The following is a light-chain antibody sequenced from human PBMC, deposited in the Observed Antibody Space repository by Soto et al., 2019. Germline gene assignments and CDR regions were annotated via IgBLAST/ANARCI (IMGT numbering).Light chain of an antibody. CDR1: QGITDY. J-gene: IGKJ1*01. CDR3: QNYNSAPWT. Sequence: DIQMTQSPSSLSASVGDRVTITCRASQGITDYLAWYQQKPGQVPNLLIYAASTLQSGVPSRFSGSGSGTDFTLTITGLQPADVATYYCQNYNSAPWTFGQGTKVEIK. V-gene: IGKV1-27*01. CDR2: AAS.